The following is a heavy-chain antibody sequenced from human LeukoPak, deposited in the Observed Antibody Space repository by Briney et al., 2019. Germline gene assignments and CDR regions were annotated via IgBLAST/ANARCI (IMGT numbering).Heavy chain of an antibody. CDR2: IRSKANSYAT. CDR3: TRPGGSGYPNWFDP. V-gene: IGHV3-73*01. D-gene: IGHD3-3*01. Sequence: GGSLRLSCAASGFTFSGSAMHWVRQASGKGLEWVGRIRSKANSYATAYDASVKGRFTISRDDSKNTAYLQMNSLKTEDTAVYYCTRPGGSGYPNWFDPWGQGTLVTVSS. CDR1: GFTFSGSA. J-gene: IGHJ5*02.